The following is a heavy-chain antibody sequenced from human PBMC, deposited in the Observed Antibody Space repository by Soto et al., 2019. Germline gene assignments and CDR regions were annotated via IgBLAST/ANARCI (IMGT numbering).Heavy chain of an antibody. CDR3: ARGKWINDY. D-gene: IGHD5-12*01. J-gene: IGHJ4*02. CDR2: INHSGST. CDR1: GGSFSGYY. V-gene: IGHV4-34*01. Sequence: ASETLSLTCAVYGGSFSGYYWSWIRQPPGKGLEWIGEINHSGSTNYNPSLKSRVTISVDTSKNQFSLKLSSVTAADTAVYYCARGKWINDYWGQGTLVTVSS.